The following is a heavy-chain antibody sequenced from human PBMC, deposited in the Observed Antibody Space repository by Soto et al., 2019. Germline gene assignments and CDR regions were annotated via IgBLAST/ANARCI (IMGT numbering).Heavy chain of an antibody. Sequence: EVQLVESGGGLVQPGGSLRLSCAASGFTFSSYWMSWVRQAPGKGLEWVANIKQDGSEKYYVDSVKGRFTISRDNAKNSLYLQMNSLRAEDTAVYYCARAGTTGTTGMDVWGKGTTVTVSS. J-gene: IGHJ6*04. D-gene: IGHD1-7*01. V-gene: IGHV3-7*01. CDR3: ARAGTTGTTGMDV. CDR2: IKQDGSEK. CDR1: GFTFSSYW.